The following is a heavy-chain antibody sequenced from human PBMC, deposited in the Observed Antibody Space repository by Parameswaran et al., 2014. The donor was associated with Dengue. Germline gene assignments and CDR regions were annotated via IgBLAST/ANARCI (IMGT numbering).Heavy chain of an antibody. V-gene: IGHV4-34*01. CDR2: INHSGST. D-gene: IGHD2-21*02. J-gene: IGHJ4*02. CDR3: VPVTVEVVTPWRYFDY. Sequence: RWIRQPPGKGLEWIGEINHSGSTNYNPSLKSRVTISVDTSKNQFSLKLSSVTAADTAVYYCVPVTVEVVTPWRYFDYWGQGTLVTVSS.